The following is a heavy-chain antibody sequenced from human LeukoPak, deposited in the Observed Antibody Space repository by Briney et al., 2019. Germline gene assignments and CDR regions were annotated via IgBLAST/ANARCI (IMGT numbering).Heavy chain of an antibody. V-gene: IGHV4-59*12. CDR2: IYYSAST. Sequence: ASETLSLTCTVSGGSISGYYWSWIRQPPGKGLEWVGYIYYSASTNYNPSLKSRVTISVVTSKNQFSLTLSSVTAADTAVYYCARDSSSLYYFDYWGQGTLVTVSS. J-gene: IGHJ4*02. CDR1: GGSISGYY. D-gene: IGHD6-13*01. CDR3: ARDSSSLYYFDY.